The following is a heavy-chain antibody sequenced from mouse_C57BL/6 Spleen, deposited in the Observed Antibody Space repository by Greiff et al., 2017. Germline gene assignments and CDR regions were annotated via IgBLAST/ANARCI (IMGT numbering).Heavy chain of an antibody. V-gene: IGHV1-82*01. CDR1: GYAFSSSW. CDR3: ARGDYGGSWFAY. J-gene: IGHJ3*01. D-gene: IGHD1-1*02. CDR2: IYPGDGDT. Sequence: QVQLQQSGPELVKPGASVKISCKASGYAFSSSWMNWVKQRPGKGLEWIGRIYPGDGDTNYNGKFKGKATLTADKSSSTAYMQLSSLTSEDSAVYVCARGDYGGSWFAYWGQGTLVTVSA.